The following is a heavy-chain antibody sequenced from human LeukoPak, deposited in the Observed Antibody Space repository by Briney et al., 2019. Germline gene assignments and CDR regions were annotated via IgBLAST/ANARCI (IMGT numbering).Heavy chain of an antibody. V-gene: IGHV4-4*07. J-gene: IGHJ5*02. D-gene: IGHD6-6*01. CDR2: IYTSGST. Sequence: SETLSLTCTVSGGSISSYYWSWIRQPAGKGLEWIGRIYTSGSTNYNPSLKSRVTMSVDTSKNQFSLKLSSVTAADTAVYYCARDLEGQLANWFDPWGQGTLVTASS. CDR1: GGSISSYY. CDR3: ARDLEGQLANWFDP.